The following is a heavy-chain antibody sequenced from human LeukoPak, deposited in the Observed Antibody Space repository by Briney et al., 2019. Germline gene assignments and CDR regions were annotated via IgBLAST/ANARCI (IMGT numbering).Heavy chain of an antibody. CDR3: TRSAEFGGFDP. J-gene: IGHJ5*02. V-gene: IGHV3-23*01. D-gene: IGHD3-10*01. CDR1: GFTFTTYA. Sequence: PGGSLRLSCAASGFTFTTYAMSWVRQAPGKGLEWVSSISTTVRNTYYADSVKGRFTSSRDNSNSTLYLQMNSLTAEDTAIYYSTRSAEFGGFDPWGQGTLVTVSS. CDR2: ISTTVRNT.